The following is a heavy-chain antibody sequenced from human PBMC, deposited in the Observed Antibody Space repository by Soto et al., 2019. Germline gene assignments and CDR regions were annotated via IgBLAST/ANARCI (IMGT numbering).Heavy chain of an antibody. CDR2: ISGSGGST. CDR1: GVPCSSYA. J-gene: IGHJ4*02. D-gene: IGHD3-22*01. V-gene: IGHV3-23*01. CDR3: ARGELTMIVVVIPDY. Sequence: PFVSLRVSCAASGVPCSSYAMSLVRQAPGKGLEWVSAISGSGGSTYYADSVKGRFTISRDNSKNTLYLQMNSLRAEDTAVYYCARGELTMIVVVIPDYWGQGTLVTVSS.